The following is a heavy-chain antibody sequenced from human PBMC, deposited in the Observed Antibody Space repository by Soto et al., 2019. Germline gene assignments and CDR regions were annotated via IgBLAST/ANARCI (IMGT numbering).Heavy chain of an antibody. CDR2: ITSDTNTI. CDR3: ARSVEGHFDY. CDR1: GFRFSIYS. V-gene: IGHV3-48*02. D-gene: IGHD6-19*01. Sequence: EVQLVESGGGLVQPGGSLRLSCGASGFRFSIYSMNWVRQAPGKGLEWSAYITSDTNTIKYADSVKGRFTISRDNDKNLVYLQMNSLRDEDTAVYYCARSVEGHFDYWGQXTV. J-gene: IGHJ4*02.